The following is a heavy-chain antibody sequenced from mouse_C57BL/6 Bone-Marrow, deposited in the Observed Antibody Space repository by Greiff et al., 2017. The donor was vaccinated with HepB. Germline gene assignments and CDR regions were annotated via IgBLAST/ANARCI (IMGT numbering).Heavy chain of an antibody. CDR3: ARDRATTVVGDDAMDY. J-gene: IGHJ4*01. D-gene: IGHD1-1*01. Sequence: EVMLVESGGGLVKPGGSLKLSCAASGFTFSSYAMSWVRQTPEKRLEWVATISDGGSYTYYPDNVKGRFTISRDNAKNNLYLQMSHLKSEDTAMYYCARDRATTVVGDDAMDYWGQGTSVTVSS. CDR2: ISDGGSYT. CDR1: GFTFSSYA. V-gene: IGHV5-4*01.